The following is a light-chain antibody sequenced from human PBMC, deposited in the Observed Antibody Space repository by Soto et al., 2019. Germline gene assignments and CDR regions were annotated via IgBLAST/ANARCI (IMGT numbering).Light chain of an antibody. CDR3: QQYNSYSLRLT. J-gene: IGKJ4*01. V-gene: IGKV1-5*01. CDR2: DAS. CDR1: QSISSW. Sequence: DIQMTQSPSTLSASVGDRVTITCRASQSISSWLAWYQQKPGKAPKLLIYDASSLESGVPSRFSGSGSGTEFTLTISSLQPDDFATYYCQQYNSYSLRLTFGGGTKVDI.